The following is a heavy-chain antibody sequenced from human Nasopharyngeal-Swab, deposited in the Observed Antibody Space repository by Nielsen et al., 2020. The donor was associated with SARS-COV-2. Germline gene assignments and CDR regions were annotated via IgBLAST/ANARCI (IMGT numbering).Heavy chain of an antibody. CDR2: IDPSDSYT. CDR3: ARVKDTAMVKFLDY. V-gene: IGHV5-10-1*01. J-gene: IGHJ4*02. CDR1: GHSFTSYW. Sequence: GESLKISCKGSGHSFTSYWISWVRQMPGKGLEWMGRIDPSDSYTNYSPSFQGHVTISADKSISTAYLQWSSLKASDTAMYYCARVKDTAMVKFLDYWGQGTLVTVSS. D-gene: IGHD5-18*01.